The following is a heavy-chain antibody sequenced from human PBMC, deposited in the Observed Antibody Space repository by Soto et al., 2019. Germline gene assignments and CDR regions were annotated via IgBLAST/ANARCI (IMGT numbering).Heavy chain of an antibody. CDR2: IWYDGSTK. CDR3: AREGIVVVPAAILGYFDY. Sequence: PGGSLRLSCAASGFTFSSYGMHWVRQAPGKGLEWVAVIWYDGSTKYYADSVKGRFTISRDNSKNTLYLQMNSLRAEDTAVYYCAREGIVVVPAAILGYFDYWGQGTLVTVSS. V-gene: IGHV3-33*01. J-gene: IGHJ4*02. CDR1: GFTFSSYG. D-gene: IGHD2-2*02.